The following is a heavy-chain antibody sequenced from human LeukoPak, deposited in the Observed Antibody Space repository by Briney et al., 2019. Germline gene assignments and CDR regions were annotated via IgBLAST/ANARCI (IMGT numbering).Heavy chain of an antibody. J-gene: IGHJ4*02. CDR3: AKAPLVYCRGGSCHSDY. Sequence: SQTLSLTCTVSGGSISSGDYYWSWIRQPPGKGLEWIGYIYYSGSTYYNPSLKSRVTISVDTSKNQFSLKLSSVTAADTAVYYCAKAPLVYCRGGSCHSDYWGQGTLVTVSS. V-gene: IGHV4-30-4*01. CDR1: GGSISSGDYY. D-gene: IGHD2-15*01. CDR2: IYYSGST.